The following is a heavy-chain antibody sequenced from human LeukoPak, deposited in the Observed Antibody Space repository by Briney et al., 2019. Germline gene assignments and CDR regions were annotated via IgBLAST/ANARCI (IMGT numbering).Heavy chain of an antibody. D-gene: IGHD2-15*01. CDR3: ARGRGVVVAAATQYWFDP. V-gene: IGHV1-18*01. CDR1: GSAFTRHG. Sequence: ASVKVSCKASGSAFTRHGISWVRQAPGQGLEWMGWISGYNGNTKYAQKFQGRVTMTTDTSTSTAYMELRSLRSDDTAVYYCARGRGVVVAAATQYWFDPWGQGTLVTVSS. J-gene: IGHJ5*02. CDR2: ISGYNGNT.